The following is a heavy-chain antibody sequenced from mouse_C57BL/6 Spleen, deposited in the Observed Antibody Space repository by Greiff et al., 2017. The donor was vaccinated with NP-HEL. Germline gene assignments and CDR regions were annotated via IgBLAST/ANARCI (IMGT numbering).Heavy chain of an antibody. CDR1: GFTFSSYA. CDR3: AREELGLGY. Sequence: EVMLVESGGGLVKPGGSLKLSCAASGFTFSSYAMSWVRQTPEKRLEWVATISDGGSYTYYPDNVKGRFTISRDNAKNNLYLQMSHLKSEDTAMYYCAREELGLGYWGQGTTLTVSS. J-gene: IGHJ2*01. CDR2: ISDGGSYT. V-gene: IGHV5-4*01. D-gene: IGHD4-1*01.